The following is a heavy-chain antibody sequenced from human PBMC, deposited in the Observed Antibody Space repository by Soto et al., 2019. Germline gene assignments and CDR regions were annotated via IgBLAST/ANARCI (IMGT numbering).Heavy chain of an antibody. V-gene: IGHV1-18*01. D-gene: IGHD1-1*01. CDR1: GYGFTTYG. CDR3: ARGRYGDY. J-gene: IGHJ4*02. Sequence: QIHLVQSGAEVKKPGASVKVSCKGSGYGFTTYGITWVRQAPGQGLEWMAWISAHNGNTNYAQQLQGRVTGTRDTSTSTAYMEVRSLRSDESAVYYCARGRYGDYWGQGALVTVCS. CDR2: ISAHNGNT.